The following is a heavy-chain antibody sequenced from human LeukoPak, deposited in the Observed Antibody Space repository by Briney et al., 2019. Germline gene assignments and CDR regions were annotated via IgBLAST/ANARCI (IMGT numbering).Heavy chain of an antibody. CDR3: AKFWQWLGPPRLYFDY. Sequence: PGGSLRLSCAASGFTFSSYAMSWVRQAPGKGLEWVSAISGSGGSTYYADSVKGRFTISRDNSKNTLYLQMNSLRAEDTAVYYCAKFWQWLGPPRLYFDYWGQGTLVTVSS. V-gene: IGHV3-23*01. CDR1: GFTFSSYA. D-gene: IGHD6-19*01. J-gene: IGHJ4*02. CDR2: ISGSGGST.